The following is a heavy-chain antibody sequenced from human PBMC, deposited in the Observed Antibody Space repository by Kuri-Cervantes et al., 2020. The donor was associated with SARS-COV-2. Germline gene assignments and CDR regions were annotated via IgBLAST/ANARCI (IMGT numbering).Heavy chain of an antibody. J-gene: IGHJ4*02. CDR1: GFTFSSYS. D-gene: IGHD3-22*01. Sequence: GESLKISCAASGFTFSSYSMNWVRQAPGKGLEWVSSISSSSSYIYYADSVKGRFTISRDNAKNSLYLQMNSLRAEDTAVYYCARMKQDYYDSSGYPDYWGQGTLVTVSS. CDR3: ARMKQDYYDSSGYPDY. CDR2: ISSSSSYI. V-gene: IGHV3-21*01.